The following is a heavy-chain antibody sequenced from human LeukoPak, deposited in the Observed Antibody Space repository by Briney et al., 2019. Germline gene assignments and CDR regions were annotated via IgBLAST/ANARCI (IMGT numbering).Heavy chain of an antibody. CDR2: ISYDGNNK. CDR1: GFTFSSYS. D-gene: IGHD3-22*01. J-gene: IGHJ3*02. CDR3: AKNYDPLDAFDI. V-gene: IGHV3-30-3*02. Sequence: GRSLRLSCAASGFTFSSYSTHWVRQAPGKGLEWVAVISYDGNNKYYTDSVKGRFTISRDNFKDTLYLQMNSLKAEDSAVYYCAKNYDPLDAFDIWGQGTMVTVSS.